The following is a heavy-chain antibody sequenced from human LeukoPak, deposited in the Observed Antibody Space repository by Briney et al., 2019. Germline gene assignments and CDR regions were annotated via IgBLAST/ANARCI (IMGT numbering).Heavy chain of an antibody. Sequence: PSQTLSLTCTVSGGSISSGDYYWSWIRQPPGKGLEWIGYIYYSGSTNYNPSLKSRVTISVDTSKNQFSLRLSSVTASDTAVYYCAIRYSSSWYSDAFDIWGQGTMVTVSS. CDR2: IYYSGST. CDR3: AIRYSSSWYSDAFDI. V-gene: IGHV4-61*08. CDR1: GGSISSGDYY. D-gene: IGHD6-13*01. J-gene: IGHJ3*02.